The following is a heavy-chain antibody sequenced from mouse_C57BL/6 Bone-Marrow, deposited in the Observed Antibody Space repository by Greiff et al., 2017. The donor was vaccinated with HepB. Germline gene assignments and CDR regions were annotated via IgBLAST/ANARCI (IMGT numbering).Heavy chain of an antibody. J-gene: IGHJ1*03. Sequence: QVQLKQPGAELVKPGASVKLSCKASGYTFTSYWMHWVKQRPGRGLEWIGRIDPNSGGTKYNEKFKSKATLTVDKPSSTAYMQLSSLTSEDSAVYYCARFYYSNFFDVWGTGTTVTVSS. D-gene: IGHD2-5*01. CDR2: IDPNSGGT. CDR1: GYTFTSYW. V-gene: IGHV1-72*01. CDR3: ARFYYSNFFDV.